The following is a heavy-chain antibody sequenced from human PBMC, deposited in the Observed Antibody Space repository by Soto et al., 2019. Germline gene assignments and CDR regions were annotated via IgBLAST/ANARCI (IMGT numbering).Heavy chain of an antibody. J-gene: IGHJ4*02. CDR2: IYYTGDT. D-gene: IGHD7-27*01. Sequence: QVQLQESGPGLVKPSQTLSLTCTVSGGSISNGGYYWTWIRQHPGKGMEWLGYIYYTGDTNYHPSLGSRITISVETSKNQSSLKLRSVNTADTAVYYCGRGGPGDICAVTHCWGQGTLVTVSS. V-gene: IGHV4-31*03. CDR3: GRGGPGDICAVTHC. CDR1: GGSISNGGYY.